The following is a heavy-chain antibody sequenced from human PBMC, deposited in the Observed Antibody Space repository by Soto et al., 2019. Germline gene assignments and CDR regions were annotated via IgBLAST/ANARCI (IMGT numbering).Heavy chain of an antibody. CDR2: ITAYNGNT. Sequence: QVQLVQSGAEVKEPGASVKVSCKASGYTFTTYGISWVRQAPGLGLEWMGWITAYNGNTDYAQKLQGRVTMTTDTSTSTAYMELRSLRSEDTVVYYCARASLQPFDYWGQGTLVTVSS. CDR1: GYTFTTYG. CDR3: ARASLQPFDY. V-gene: IGHV1-18*04. D-gene: IGHD6-13*01. J-gene: IGHJ4*02.